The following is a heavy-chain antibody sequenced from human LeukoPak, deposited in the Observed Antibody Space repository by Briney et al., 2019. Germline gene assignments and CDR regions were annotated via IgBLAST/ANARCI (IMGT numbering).Heavy chain of an antibody. CDR3: AGHHPRNTVDF. CDR1: GGSISSYY. V-gene: IGHV4-59*08. D-gene: IGHD2-8*02. Sequence: SETLSLTCTVSGGSISSYYWSWIRQPPGKGLEWIGYIYYSGSTNYNPSLKSRVTISLDTSKNQLSLKLTSVTAADTAVYYCAGHHPRNTVDFWGQGTLVTVSS. J-gene: IGHJ4*02. CDR2: IYYSGST.